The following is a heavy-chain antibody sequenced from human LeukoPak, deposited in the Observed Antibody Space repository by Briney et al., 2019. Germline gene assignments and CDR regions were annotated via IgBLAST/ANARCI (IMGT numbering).Heavy chain of an antibody. CDR3: ARMFRSSSYINWFDP. CDR2: IYHSGST. D-gene: IGHD6-13*01. Sequence: WETLSLTCTVSGYSISSGYFWGWIRQPPGKGLEWIGSIYHSGSTSYNPSLKSRLTISVDTSKNQFSLKLNFVTAADTAMYYCARMFRSSSYINWFDPWGQGTLVTVSS. V-gene: IGHV4-38-2*02. CDR1: GYSISSGYF. J-gene: IGHJ5*02.